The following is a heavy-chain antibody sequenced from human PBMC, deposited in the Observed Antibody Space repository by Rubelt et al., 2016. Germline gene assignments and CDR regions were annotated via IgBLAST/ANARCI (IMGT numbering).Heavy chain of an antibody. CDR3: STADSSSWYDATDT. D-gene: IGHD6-13*01. CDR2: FDGEDGET. Sequence: QVQLVQSGAVLKKPGASVKVSCKVSGDTLSVFSIHWVRQAPGKGLEWMGCFDGEDGETVYAQNFQGRLIMTEDTSTDTAYMELSRLTSADTAVYYCSTADSSSWYDATDTWGQGTMVTVSS. J-gene: IGHJ3*02. CDR1: GDTLSVFS. V-gene: IGHV1-24*01.